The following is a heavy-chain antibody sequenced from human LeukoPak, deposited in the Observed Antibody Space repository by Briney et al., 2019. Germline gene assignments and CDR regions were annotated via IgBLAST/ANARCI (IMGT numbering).Heavy chain of an antibody. J-gene: IGHJ4*02. CDR3: ARGRRITPPPYYYDSSGYEDY. CDR1: GGTFSSYA. Sequence: SVKVSCKASGGTFSSYAISWVRQAPGQGLEWMGGIIPIFGTANYAQKFQGRVTITADESTSTAYMELSSLRSEDTAVYYCARGRRITPPPYYYDSSGYEDYWGQGTLVTVSS. V-gene: IGHV1-69*13. D-gene: IGHD3-22*01. CDR2: IIPIFGTA.